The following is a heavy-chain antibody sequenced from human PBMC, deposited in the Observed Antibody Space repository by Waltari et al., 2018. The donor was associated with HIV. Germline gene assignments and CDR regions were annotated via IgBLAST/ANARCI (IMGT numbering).Heavy chain of an antibody. V-gene: IGHV3-15*01. CDR3: VTGLTTRDY. J-gene: IGHJ4*02. CDR2: IKSKTDGGTT. CDR1: DCTSSKAR. Sequence: EVQLVESGGGLVKPGGSIRLPCAASDCTSSKARIRRVRQAPGKGLEWVGRIKSKTDGGTTDYAAPVKGRFTISRDDSKNTLYLQMNSLKTEDTAVYYCVTGLTTRDYWGQGTLVTVSS. D-gene: IGHD4-17*01.